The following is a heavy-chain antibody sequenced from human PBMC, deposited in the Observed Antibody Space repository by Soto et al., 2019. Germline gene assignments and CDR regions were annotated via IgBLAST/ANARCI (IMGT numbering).Heavy chain of an antibody. Sequence: SETLSLTCTVSGGSMNTYNLFWAWVRQPPGKGLEWIASIHYGGNAYYSPSLTTRATISRDTSKNRVSLELRSVTAADTAVYYCASPKIALYNWFDPWGQGTLVTVSS. J-gene: IGHJ5*02. CDR3: ASPKIALYNWFDP. CDR1: GGSMNTYNLF. CDR2: IHYGGNA. D-gene: IGHD3-3*02. V-gene: IGHV4-39*01.